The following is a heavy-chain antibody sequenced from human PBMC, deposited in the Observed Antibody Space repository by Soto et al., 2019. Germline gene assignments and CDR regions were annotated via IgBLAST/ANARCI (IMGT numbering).Heavy chain of an antibody. D-gene: IGHD5-18*01. J-gene: IGHJ6*02. CDR1: GFTFTSSA. CDR3: AAASHYGYRHTYICMHV. V-gene: IGHV1-58*01. Sequence: SLKVSCKASGFTFTSSAVQWVRQARGQRLEWIGWIVVGSGNTNYAQKFQERVTITRDMSTSTAYMELSSLRSEDTAVYYCAAASHYGYRHTYICMHVWGQGTTDTVSS. CDR2: IVVGSGNT.